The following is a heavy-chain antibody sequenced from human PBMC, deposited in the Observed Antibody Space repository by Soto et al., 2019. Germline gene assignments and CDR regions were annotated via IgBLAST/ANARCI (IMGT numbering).Heavy chain of an antibody. Sequence: PGGSLRLSCAASGFTFSSYAMSWVRQAPGKGLEWVSAISGSGGSTYYADSVKGRFTISRDNSKNTLYLQMNSLRAEDTAVYYCAKASGQVAATPIYYYYGMDVWGQGTTVTVSS. CDR2: ISGSGGST. V-gene: IGHV3-23*01. J-gene: IGHJ6*02. CDR1: GFTFSSYA. D-gene: IGHD2-15*01. CDR3: AKASGQVAATPIYYYYGMDV.